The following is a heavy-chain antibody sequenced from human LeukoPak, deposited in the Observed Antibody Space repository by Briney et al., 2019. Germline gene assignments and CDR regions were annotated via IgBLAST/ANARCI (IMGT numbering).Heavy chain of an antibody. Sequence: GGSLRLSCAASGFTFSSYGLHWVRQAPGKGLEWVAFIRYDGSNKYYADSVKGGFTISRDNSKNTLYLQMNSLRAEDTAVYYCAKDLGDIVVVPAAIPYGAFDIWGQGTIVTVSS. D-gene: IGHD2-2*01. CDR1: GFTFSSYG. V-gene: IGHV3-30*02. J-gene: IGHJ3*02. CDR3: AKDLGDIVVVPAAIPYGAFDI. CDR2: IRYDGSNK.